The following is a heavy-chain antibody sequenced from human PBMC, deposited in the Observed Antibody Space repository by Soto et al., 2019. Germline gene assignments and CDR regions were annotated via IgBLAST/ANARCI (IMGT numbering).Heavy chain of an antibody. D-gene: IGHD3-22*01. CDR1: GHTFSAYY. V-gene: IGHV1-2*02. J-gene: IGHJ4*02. Sequence: ASVKTSSKAPGHTFSAYYMHWLRQAPGQGLEQIGWINPKSGGTPYGKKFEGRVTMTRDTSISTAYMELSRLRSDDTAVYYFASGGTFAYDTSGYSVYWGQGTLVTASP. CDR3: ASGGTFAYDTSGYSVY. CDR2: INPKSGGT.